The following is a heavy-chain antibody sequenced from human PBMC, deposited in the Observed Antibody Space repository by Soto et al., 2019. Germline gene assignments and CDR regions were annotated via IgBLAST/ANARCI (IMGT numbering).Heavy chain of an antibody. CDR2: ISAHNGNK. CDR1: GYTFTSYG. V-gene: IGHV1-18*01. CDR3: AREPNYFDY. J-gene: IGHJ4*02. Sequence: QVQLVQSGAEVKKPGASVKVSCKASGYTFTSYGISWVRQAPGQGLEWMGWISAHNGNKKYAQKVKXXXTXSTDTSTSTAYMELRSLRSDDTAVYYCAREPNYFDYWGQGTLVTVSS.